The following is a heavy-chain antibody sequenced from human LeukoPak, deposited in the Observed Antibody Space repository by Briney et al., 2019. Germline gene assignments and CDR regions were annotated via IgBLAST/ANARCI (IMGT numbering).Heavy chain of an antibody. V-gene: IGHV3-23*01. CDR2: ISGSGGST. Sequence: GGSLRLSCAASGFTFSSYGMSWVRQAPGKGLEWVSAISGSGGSTYYADSVQGRFTISRDNSKNTLYLQMNILRAEDTAVYYCAAPYYYDSSGYYFSRPFDYWGQGTLVTVSS. J-gene: IGHJ4*02. D-gene: IGHD3-22*01. CDR3: AAPYYYDSSGYYFSRPFDY. CDR1: GFTFSSYG.